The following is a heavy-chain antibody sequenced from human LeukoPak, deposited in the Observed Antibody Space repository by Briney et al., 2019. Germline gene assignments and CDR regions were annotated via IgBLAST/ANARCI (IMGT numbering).Heavy chain of an antibody. CDR2: IYYSGST. V-gene: IGHV4-39*07. CDR1: GGSISSSSYY. CDR3: ASETRPFYYYDSSAVRHGWFDP. Sequence: SETLTLTCTVSGGSISSSSYYWGWIRQPPGKGLEWIGSIYYSGSTYYNPSLKSRVTISVDTSKNQFSLKLSSVTAADTAVYYCASETRPFYYYDSSAVRHGWFDPWGQGTLVTVSS. D-gene: IGHD3-22*01. J-gene: IGHJ5*02.